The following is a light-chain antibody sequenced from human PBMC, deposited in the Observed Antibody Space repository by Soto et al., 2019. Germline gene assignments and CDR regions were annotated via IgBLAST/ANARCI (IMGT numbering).Light chain of an antibody. V-gene: IGKV3-20*01. CDR3: QQYATDPLT. J-gene: IGKJ4*01. CDR1: QSVRSNF. Sequence: EIVLTQSPGTLSLTPGERATLSCRASQSVRSNFLAWYRQKPGQAPRLLMHDASSRATGISDRLSGSGSGTDFTLTISRLEPEDFVAYYCQQYATDPLTFGGGTKVDIK. CDR2: DAS.